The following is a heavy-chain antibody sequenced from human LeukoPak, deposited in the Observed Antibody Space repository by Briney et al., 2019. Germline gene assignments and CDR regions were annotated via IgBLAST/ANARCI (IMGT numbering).Heavy chain of an antibody. J-gene: IGHJ5*01. CDR3: ATVFDF. CDR2: ISWNSGSI. V-gene: IGHV3-9*01. CDR1: GFTFDDYA. Sequence: GGSLRLSCAASGFTFDDYAMHWVRQAPGKGLEWVSGISWNSGSIGYADSVKGRFTVSRDNAKNTVSLQMNNLRAEDTAVYYCATVFDFWGQGTLVTVSS.